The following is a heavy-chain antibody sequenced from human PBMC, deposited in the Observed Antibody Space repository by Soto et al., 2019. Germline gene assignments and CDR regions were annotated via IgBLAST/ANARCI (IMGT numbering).Heavy chain of an antibody. Sequence: EVQLVESGGGLVQPGRSLRLSCAASGFTFDDYAMHWVRQAPGKGLEWVSGISWNSGSIGYADSVKGRFTISRDNAKNSLYLQMNSLRDEDTAVYYCARDDSSGYYLEACDYWGQGTLVTVSS. D-gene: IGHD3-22*01. CDR1: GFTFDDYA. V-gene: IGHV3-9*01. CDR2: ISWNSGSI. J-gene: IGHJ4*02. CDR3: ARDDSSGYYLEACDY.